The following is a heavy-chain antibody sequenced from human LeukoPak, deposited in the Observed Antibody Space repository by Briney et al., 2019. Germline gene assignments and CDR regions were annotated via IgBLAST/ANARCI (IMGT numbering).Heavy chain of an antibody. J-gene: IGHJ4*02. CDR1: GFTFSSYA. V-gene: IGHV3-64D*06. Sequence: PGGSLRLSCSASGFTFSSYAMHWVRQAPGKGLEYVSAISSNGGSTYYADSVKGRFTISRDNSKNTLYLQMSSLRAEDTAVYYCARVDCSGGSCYFDYWGQGTLVTVSS. CDR2: ISSNGGST. CDR3: ARVDCSGGSCYFDY. D-gene: IGHD2-15*01.